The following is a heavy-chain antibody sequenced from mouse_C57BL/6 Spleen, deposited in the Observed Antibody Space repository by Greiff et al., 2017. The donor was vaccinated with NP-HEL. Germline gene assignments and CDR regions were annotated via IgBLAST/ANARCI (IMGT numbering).Heavy chain of an antibody. Sequence: VHVKQSGTVLARPGASVKMSCKTSGYTFTSYWMHWVKQRPGQGLEWIGAIYPGNSDTSYNQKFKGKAKLTADTSASTAYMELSSLTNEDSAVYYCTRHGTTVVDYWGQGTTLTVSS. D-gene: IGHD1-1*01. CDR3: TRHGTTVVDY. J-gene: IGHJ2*01. V-gene: IGHV1-5*01. CDR2: IYPGNSDT. CDR1: GYTFTSYW.